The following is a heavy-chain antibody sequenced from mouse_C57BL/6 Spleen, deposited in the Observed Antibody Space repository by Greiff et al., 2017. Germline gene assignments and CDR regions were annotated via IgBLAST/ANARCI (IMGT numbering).Heavy chain of an antibody. V-gene: IGHV1-9*01. Sequence: QVKLQQSGAELMKPGASVKLSCKATGYTFTGYWIEWVKQRPGHGLAWIGEILPGSGSTTYNEKFKGKATSTADTSSNTAYMQLSSLTTEDSAIYDWARARVYYDYDKEFAVWGQGTLVTVSA. CDR3: ARARVYYDYDKEFAV. CDR2: ILPGSGST. J-gene: IGHJ3*01. CDR1: GYTFTGYW. D-gene: IGHD2-4*01.